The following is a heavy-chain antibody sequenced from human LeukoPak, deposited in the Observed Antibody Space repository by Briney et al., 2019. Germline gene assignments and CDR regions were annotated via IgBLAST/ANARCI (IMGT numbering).Heavy chain of an antibody. D-gene: IGHD3-22*01. CDR2: IRSKAYGGTT. CDR3: TRGGDTMIVVVYYFDY. V-gene: IGHV3-49*03. Sequence: GGSLRLSCTASGLTFGDYAMSWFRQAPGKGLEWVGFIRSKAYGGTTEYAASVKGRFTISRDDSISIAYLQMNSLKTEDTAVYYCTRGGDTMIVVVYYFDYWGQGTLVTVSS. J-gene: IGHJ4*02. CDR1: GLTFGDYA.